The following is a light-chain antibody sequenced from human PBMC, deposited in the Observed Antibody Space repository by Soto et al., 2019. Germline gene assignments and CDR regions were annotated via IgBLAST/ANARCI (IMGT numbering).Light chain of an antibody. J-gene: IGKJ1*01. V-gene: IGKV3-20*01. CDR1: QSVTGNY. CDR2: GIS. CDR3: QQYSSSPWT. Sequence: PGESAALSCRASQSVTGNYLGWYRQKPGQPPRLLIYGISSRAAGIPDRFSGSGSGTDFTLTITRLEPEDSAVYYCQQYSSSPWTFGQGTKVDIK.